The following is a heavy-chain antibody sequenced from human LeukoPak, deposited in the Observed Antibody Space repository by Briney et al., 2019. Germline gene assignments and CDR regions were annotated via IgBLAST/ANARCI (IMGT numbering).Heavy chain of an antibody. CDR2: ISSSSHTI. CDR1: GFTFRSYS. Sequence: PGGSLRLSCAASGFTFRSYSMNWVRQVPGKGLEWISYISSSSHTIYYEDSVRGRFTISRDNAKNSLHLQMNSLRAGDTGIYYCASTAGYFNYWGQGTLVTVSS. CDR3: ASTAGYFNY. D-gene: IGHD3-22*01. V-gene: IGHV3-48*01. J-gene: IGHJ4*02.